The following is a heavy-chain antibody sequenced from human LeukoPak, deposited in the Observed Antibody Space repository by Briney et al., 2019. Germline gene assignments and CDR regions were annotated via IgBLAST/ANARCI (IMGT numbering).Heavy chain of an antibody. CDR3: ARDRTYCSSTSCPTRAFDI. Sequence: GGSLRLSWAASGFTFSSYEMNWVRQAPEKGLEWVSYISSSGSTIYYADSVKGRFTISRDNAKNSLYLQMNSLRAEDTAVYYCARDRTYCSSTSCPTRAFDIWGQGTMVTVSS. V-gene: IGHV3-48*03. J-gene: IGHJ3*02. CDR2: ISSSGSTI. D-gene: IGHD2-2*01. CDR1: GFTFSSYE.